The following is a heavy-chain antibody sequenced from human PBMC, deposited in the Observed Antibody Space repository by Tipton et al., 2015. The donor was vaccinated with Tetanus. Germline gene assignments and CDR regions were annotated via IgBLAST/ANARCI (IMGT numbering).Heavy chain of an antibody. CDR3: ARRSLTNSALDV. J-gene: IGHJ6*02. CDR1: EFTFGRFG. D-gene: IGHD4-23*01. Sequence: SMRLSCAASEFTFGRFGMHWVRQAQGKGLEWVSGISYDGTHKYYVESVKGRFTISRENSKKTLYLQMNSLRAEDTAVYFCARRSLTNSALDVWCQGTPVTVSS. CDR2: ISYDGTHK. V-gene: IGHV3-30*03.